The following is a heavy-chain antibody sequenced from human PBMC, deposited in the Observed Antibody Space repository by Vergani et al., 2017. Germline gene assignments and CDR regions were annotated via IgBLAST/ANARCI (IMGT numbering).Heavy chain of an antibody. D-gene: IGHD3-16*01. CDR3: AKDGGFNGGDYLDY. J-gene: IGHJ4*02. Sequence: QVQLVESGGGVVQPGRSLRLSCAASGFTFSSYGMHWVRQAPGKGLEWVAVIWYDGSNKYYADSVKGRFTISRDNSKNTLYLQMNSLRAEDTAVYYCAKDGGFNGGDYLDYWGQGTLVTVSS. CDR2: IWYDGSNK. CDR1: GFTFSSYG. V-gene: IGHV3-33*06.